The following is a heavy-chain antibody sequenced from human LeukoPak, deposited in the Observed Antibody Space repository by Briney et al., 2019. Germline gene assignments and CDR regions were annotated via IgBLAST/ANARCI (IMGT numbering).Heavy chain of an antibody. J-gene: IGHJ4*02. CDR1: GGSISSSSYY. CDR2: IYFGGST. V-gene: IGHV4-39*07. D-gene: IGHD5-24*01. CDR3: ARDGDGYELDY. Sequence: SETLSLTCTVSGGSISSSSYYWGWIRQPPGKGLEWIGSIYFGGSTNYNPSLKSRVTISVDTSKNQFSLKLSSVTAADTAVYYCARDGDGYELDYWGQGTLVTVSS.